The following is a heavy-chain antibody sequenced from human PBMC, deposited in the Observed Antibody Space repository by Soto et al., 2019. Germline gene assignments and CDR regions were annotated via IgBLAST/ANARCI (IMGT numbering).Heavy chain of an antibody. D-gene: IGHD2-21*01. CDR3: ARGELWWDY. CDR2: IYYSGRT. J-gene: IGHJ4*02. CDR1: GGSISSGGDY. V-gene: IGHV4-31*03. Sequence: QVQLQESGPGLVKPSQTLSLTCTVSGGSISSGGDYWTWIRQHPGRGLEWIGYIYYSGRTFYSPSLKSRPITSVATSRNQFSMGLSSVTGADTAVYYCARGELWWDYWGQGTLVTVSS.